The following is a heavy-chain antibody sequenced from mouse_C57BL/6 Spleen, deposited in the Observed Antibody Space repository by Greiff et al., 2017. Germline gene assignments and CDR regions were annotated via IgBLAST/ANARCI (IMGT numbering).Heavy chain of an antibody. J-gene: IGHJ4*01. V-gene: IGHV1-69*01. CDR2: IDPSDSYT. D-gene: IGHD3-2*02. Sequence: QVQLKQPGAELVMPGASVKLSCKASGYTFTSYWMHWVKQRPGQGLEWIGEIDPSDSYTNYNQKFKGKSTLTVDKSSSTAYMQLSSLTSEDSAVYYCARLDSSGYVGYAMDYWGQGTSVTVSS. CDR3: ARLDSSGYVGYAMDY. CDR1: GYTFTSYW.